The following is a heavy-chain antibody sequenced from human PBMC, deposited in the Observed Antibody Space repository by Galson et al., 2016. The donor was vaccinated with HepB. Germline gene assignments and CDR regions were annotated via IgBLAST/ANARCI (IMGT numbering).Heavy chain of an antibody. CDR3: ARGFSSSWYSGLD. V-gene: IGHV1-8*01. CDR1: GYTFTADY. D-gene: IGHD6-13*01. Sequence: SCKASGYTFTADYINWVRQATGQGLEWMGWMNPNSGNTGYAQKFQGRVTMTRDTSISTAYLELNSLRSEDTAVYYCARGFSSSWYSGLDWGQGTLVTVSS. J-gene: IGHJ4*02. CDR2: MNPNSGNT.